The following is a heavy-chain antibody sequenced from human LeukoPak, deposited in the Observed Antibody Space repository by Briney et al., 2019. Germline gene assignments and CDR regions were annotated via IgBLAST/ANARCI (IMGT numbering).Heavy chain of an antibody. J-gene: IGHJ4*02. CDR3: ARVGDGNGVFDY. CDR1: GFTSSNAW. D-gene: IGHD2-8*01. V-gene: IGHV3-30-3*01. Sequence: PGGSLRLSCAVSGFTSSNAWMSWVRQAPGKGLEWVAVISYDGSNKYYADSVKGRFTISRDNSKNTLYLQMNSLRAEDTAVYYCARVGDGNGVFDYWGQGTLVTVSS. CDR2: ISYDGSNK.